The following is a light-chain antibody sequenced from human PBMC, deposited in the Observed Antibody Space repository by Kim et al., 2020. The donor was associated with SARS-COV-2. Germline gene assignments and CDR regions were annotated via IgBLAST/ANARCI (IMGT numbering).Light chain of an antibody. CDR3: QAWDSSTVV. V-gene: IGLV3-1*01. J-gene: IGLJ2*01. CDR2: QHN. CDR1: KVGDKY. Sequence: VSPGQTASITCSGYKVGDKYACLYQQKPGQSPVRVIYQHNKRPSGIPERFSGSNSGNTATLTISGTQAMDEADYYCQAWDSSTVVFGGGTQLTVL.